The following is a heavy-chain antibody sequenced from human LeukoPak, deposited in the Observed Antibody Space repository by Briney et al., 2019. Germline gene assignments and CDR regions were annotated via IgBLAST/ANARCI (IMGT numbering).Heavy chain of an antibody. J-gene: IGHJ6*02. CDR3: ARGHYGLDV. CDR1: GFTFSSYG. Sequence: GGSLRLSCAASGFTFSSYGMHWVRQAPGKGLEWVSYISTSGTSIYYADSVKGRFTISRDNAKNSLYLQMNSLRAEDTAVYYCARGHYGLDVWGQGTTITVSS. CDR2: ISTSGTSI. V-gene: IGHV3-48*04.